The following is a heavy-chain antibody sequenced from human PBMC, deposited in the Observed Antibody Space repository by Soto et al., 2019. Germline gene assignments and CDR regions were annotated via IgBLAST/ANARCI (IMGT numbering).Heavy chain of an antibody. CDR1: GGSISSHH. V-gene: IGHV4-59*11. CDR3: ARDGREASGMDV. D-gene: IGHD1-26*01. CDR2: IYYRGST. Sequence: PSETLSLTCTVSGGSISSHHWSWVRQAPGKGLEWIGHIYYRGSTTYNPSLRSRSTISVDTSNNQFSLKLNSVTTADTAVYYCARDGREASGMDVWGQGTKVTVSS. J-gene: IGHJ6*02.